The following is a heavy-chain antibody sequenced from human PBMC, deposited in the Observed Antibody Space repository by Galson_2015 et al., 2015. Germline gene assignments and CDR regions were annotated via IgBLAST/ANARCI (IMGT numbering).Heavy chain of an antibody. J-gene: IGHJ4*02. CDR2: IIPIFGTT. V-gene: IGHV1-69*13. Sequence: SVKVSCKASGGTFNSYSITWVRQAPGQGLEWIGGIIPIFGTTDYAQKFQGRVTFTADESTSTAHMELNSLRSDDTAVYYCAATALSTVSRCSLDYWGQGTLVTVSS. CDR3: AATALSTVSRCSLDY. D-gene: IGHD4-11*01. CDR1: GGTFNSYS.